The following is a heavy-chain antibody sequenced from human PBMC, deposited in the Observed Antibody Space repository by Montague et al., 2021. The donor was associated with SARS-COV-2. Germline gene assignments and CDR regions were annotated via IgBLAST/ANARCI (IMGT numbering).Heavy chain of an antibody. Sequence: SETLSLTCAVYDGSFSGYYWNWIRQPPGKGLEWIGEISHGGTTNYNPSLKSRATISLDKSKSQFSLKLTSVTAADTAIYYCGWGRKVVTGFRYYDMDVWGQGTTVTVSS. D-gene: IGHD2-21*02. J-gene: IGHJ6*02. CDR2: ISHGGTT. V-gene: IGHV4-34*01. CDR3: GWGRKVVTGFRYYDMDV. CDR1: DGSFSGYY.